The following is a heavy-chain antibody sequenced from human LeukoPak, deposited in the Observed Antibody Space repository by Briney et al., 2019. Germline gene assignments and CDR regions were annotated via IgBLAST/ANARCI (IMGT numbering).Heavy chain of an antibody. CDR2: ISGSGGRT. D-gene: IGHD3-3*01. CDR3: AKSLEWLGIIDY. J-gene: IGHJ4*02. CDR1: GFTFSSYA. V-gene: IGHV3-23*01. Sequence: PGGSLRLSCAASGFTFSSYAMSWVRQAPGKGLEWVSAISGSGGRTYYADSVKGRFTISRDNSKNTLYLQMNSLRAEDTAVYYCAKSLEWLGIIDYWGQGTLVTVSS.